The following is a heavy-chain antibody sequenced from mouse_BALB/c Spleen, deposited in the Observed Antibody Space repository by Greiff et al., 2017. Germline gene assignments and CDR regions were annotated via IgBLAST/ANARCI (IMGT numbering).Heavy chain of an antibody. J-gene: IGHJ2*01. V-gene: IGHV1-54*01. D-gene: IGHD1-1*01. CDR3: AREGYYGSSPCDY. Sequence: QVQLQQSGAELVRPGTSVKVSCKASGYAFTNYLIEWVKQRPGQGLEWIGVINPGSGGTNYNEKFKGKATLTADKSSSTAYMQLSSLTSDDSAVYFCAREGYYGSSPCDYWGQGTTLTVSS. CDR2: INPGSGGT. CDR1: GYAFTNYL.